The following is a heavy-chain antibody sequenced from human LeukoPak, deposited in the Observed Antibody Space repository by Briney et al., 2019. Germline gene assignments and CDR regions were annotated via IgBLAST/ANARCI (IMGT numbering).Heavy chain of an antibody. D-gene: IGHD3-22*01. CDR3: ARVQYYDSSGFKGGIDY. CDR1: GDTFSSYA. CDR2: IIPISGTA. J-gene: IGHJ4*02. V-gene: IGHV1-69*05. Sequence: SVKVSCKTSGDTFSSYAISWVRQAPGQGLEWMGGIIPISGTANYAETFQGRVTITTDESTTSAYMELNSLRSEDTAVYYCARVQYYDSSGFKGGIDYWGQGTLVTVSS.